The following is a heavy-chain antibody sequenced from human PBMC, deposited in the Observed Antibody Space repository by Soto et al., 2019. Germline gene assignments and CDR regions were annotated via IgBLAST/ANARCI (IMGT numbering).Heavy chain of an antibody. CDR3: SKGRSYYYDSGVVV. Sequence: SLSLACAVCGVCISRCSMYWYRQAPGKGLEWVSDIIDSGDSTYYADSVKGRFTIARDNAKSTLYLPMNSLRAEDTALYYFSKGRSYYYDSGVVVWGQGTPVTVSS. CDR2: IIDSGDST. CDR1: GVCISRCS. V-gene: IGHV3-23*01. J-gene: IGHJ6*02.